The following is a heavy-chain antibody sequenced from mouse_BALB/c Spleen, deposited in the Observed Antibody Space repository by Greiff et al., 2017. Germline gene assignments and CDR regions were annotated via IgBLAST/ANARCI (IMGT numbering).Heavy chain of an antibody. CDR3: ARGYGLYYYAMDY. D-gene: IGHD2-2*01. CDR1: GYSITSDYA. Sequence: EVKLQESGPGLVKPSQSLSLTCTVTGYSITSDYAWNWIRQFPGNKLEWMGYISYSGSTSYNPSLKSRISITRDTSKNQFFLQLNSVTTEDTATYYCARGYGLYYYAMDYWGQGTSVTVSS. J-gene: IGHJ4*01. CDR2: ISYSGST. V-gene: IGHV3-2*02.